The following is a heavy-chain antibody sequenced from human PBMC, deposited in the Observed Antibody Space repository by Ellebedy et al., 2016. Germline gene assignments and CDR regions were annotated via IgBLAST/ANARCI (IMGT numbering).Heavy chain of an antibody. Sequence: SLKISXAASGFTFDDYAMHWVRQAPGKGLEWVSGISWNSGSIGYADSVKGRFTISRDNAKNSLYLQMNSLRAEDTALYYCAKESNGFQTIFGVAFDYWGQGTLVTVSS. CDR2: ISWNSGSI. D-gene: IGHD3-3*01. CDR3: AKESNGFQTIFGVAFDY. CDR1: GFTFDDYA. V-gene: IGHV3-9*01. J-gene: IGHJ4*02.